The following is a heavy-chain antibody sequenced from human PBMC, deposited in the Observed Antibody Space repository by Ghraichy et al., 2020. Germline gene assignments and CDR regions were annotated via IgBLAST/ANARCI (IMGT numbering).Heavy chain of an antibody. V-gene: IGHV3-15*01. CDR2: IRRKSDGGTT. CDR3: TTDEPPARLVRVLMTAC. Sequence: GGSLRLSCAASGFTFSNAWMSWVRQAPGKGLEWVGRIRRKSDGGTTDYAEPVKGRFTISRDDSENMRYLQMNSLKIGDTAVYYITTDEPPARLVRVLMTACWGQGTLVTVSS. J-gene: IGHJ4*02. CDR1: GFTFSNAW. D-gene: IGHD3-10*01.